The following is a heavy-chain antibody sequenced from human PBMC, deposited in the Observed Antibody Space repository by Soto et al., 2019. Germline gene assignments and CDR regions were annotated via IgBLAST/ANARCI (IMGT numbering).Heavy chain of an antibody. V-gene: IGHV4-34*01. Sequence: QVQLQQWGAGLLKPSETLSLTCAVYGGSFSGYYWSWIRQPPGKGLEWIGEINHSGSTNYNPSLKSRVTISADTSKNQFPLKLSSVTAAATAVYYCARGWGRIFDYWGQGTLVTVSS. CDR2: INHSGST. CDR1: GGSFSGYY. CDR3: ARGWGRIFDY. D-gene: IGHD7-27*01. J-gene: IGHJ4*02.